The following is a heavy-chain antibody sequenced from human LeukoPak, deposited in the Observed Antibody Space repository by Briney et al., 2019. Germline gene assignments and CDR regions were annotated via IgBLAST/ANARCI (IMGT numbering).Heavy chain of an antibody. J-gene: IGHJ4*02. V-gene: IGHV3-23*01. CDR1: GFTFSGSD. Sequence: GGSLRLSCAASGFTFSGSDMTWVRQAPGRGLEWGSSIRAGGDNTYYGDSVKGRFTISRDNSKNTVYLQMNSMRVDDTAVYYCATHPGIAAAGTWDYWGEGTLVTVSS. CDR2: IRAGGDNT. D-gene: IGHD6-13*01. CDR3: ATHPGIAAAGTWDY.